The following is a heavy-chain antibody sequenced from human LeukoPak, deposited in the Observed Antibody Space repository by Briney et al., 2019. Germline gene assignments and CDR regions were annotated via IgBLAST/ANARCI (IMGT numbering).Heavy chain of an antibody. Sequence: SETLSLTCAISGGSISSNNWWSWVRQPPGKGLEWIGEIYHSGHTNYNPSLKSRVTISVDKSKNQFSLKLSSVTAADTAVYYCARDVREGAETYCLDYWGQGTLVTVSS. V-gene: IGHV4-4*02. CDR1: GGSISSNNW. D-gene: IGHD1-26*01. CDR2: IYHSGHT. J-gene: IGHJ4*02. CDR3: ARDVREGAETYCLDY.